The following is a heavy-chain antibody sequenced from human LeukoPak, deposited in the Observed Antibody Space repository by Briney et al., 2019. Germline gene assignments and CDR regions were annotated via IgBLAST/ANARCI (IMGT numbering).Heavy chain of an antibody. CDR2: INAGNGNA. D-gene: IGHD6-13*01. CDR1: GYTFTSYA. J-gene: IGHJ4*02. V-gene: IGHV1-3*01. Sequence: GASVKVSCTASGYTFTSYAMHWVRQAPGQRLEWMGWINAGNGNATYTQKFQDRVTFTRDTSASTAYMELSSLRSEDTAVYYCARDRGDYIAAAAPDYWGQGTLVTVSS. CDR3: ARDRGDYIAAAAPDY.